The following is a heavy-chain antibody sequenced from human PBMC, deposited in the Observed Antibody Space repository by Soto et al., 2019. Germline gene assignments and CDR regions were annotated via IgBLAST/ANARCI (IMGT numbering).Heavy chain of an antibody. CDR1: GFTFSSYA. CDR3: AKDYCGGDCYSDFDY. V-gene: IGHV3-23*01. D-gene: IGHD2-21*02. Sequence: GGSLRLSCAASGFTFSSYAMSWVRQAPGKGLEWVSAISGSGGSTYYADSVKGRFTISRDNSKNTLYLQMNSLRAEDTAVYYCAKDYCGGDCYSDFDYWGQGTLVTAPQ. CDR2: ISGSGGST. J-gene: IGHJ4*02.